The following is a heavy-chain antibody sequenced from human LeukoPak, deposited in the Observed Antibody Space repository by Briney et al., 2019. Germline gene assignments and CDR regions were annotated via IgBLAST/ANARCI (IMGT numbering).Heavy chain of an antibody. CDR2: IWSDHTNQ. J-gene: IGHJ5*02. Sequence: GGALRLSCEASGFTCSHFGMHWVPQAPGKGLEWGAVIWSDHTNQYYGDPVKGLFTLSRDYFERTVSLKINSLRAEDTAVYYCAKDAQRGFDYSNPLEHWGEGSLVIVSS. D-gene: IGHD4-11*01. CDR1: GFTCSHFG. V-gene: IGHV3-33*06. CDR3: AKDAQRGFDYSNPLEH.